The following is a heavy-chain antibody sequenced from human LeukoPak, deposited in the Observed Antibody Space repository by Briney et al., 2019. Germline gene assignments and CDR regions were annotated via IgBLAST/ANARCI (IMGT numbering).Heavy chain of an antibody. J-gene: IGHJ4*02. CDR2: ISGSGGST. Sequence: GGSLRLSCAASGFTFSSYAMSWVRQAPGKGLEWVSAISGSGGSTYYADSVKGRFTISRDNSKNTLYLQMNSLRVEDTAVYYCAKAGLYCSSTSCYYFDYWGQGTLVTVSS. V-gene: IGHV3-23*01. CDR1: GFTFSSYA. D-gene: IGHD2-2*01. CDR3: AKAGLYCSSTSCYYFDY.